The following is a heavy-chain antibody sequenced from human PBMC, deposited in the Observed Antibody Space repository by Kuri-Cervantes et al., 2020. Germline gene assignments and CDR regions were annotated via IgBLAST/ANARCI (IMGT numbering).Heavy chain of an antibody. CDR3: ARDRGSGWYAYYFDY. J-gene: IGHJ4*02. CDR2: ISSSSSTI. D-gene: IGHD6-19*01. V-gene: IGHV3-48*01. Sequence: GESLKISCAASGFTFSSYSMNWVRQAPGKGLEWVSYISSSSSTIYYADSVKGRFTISRDNSKNTLYLQMNSLRAEDTAVYYCARDRGSGWYAYYFDYWGQGTLVTVSS. CDR1: GFTFSSYS.